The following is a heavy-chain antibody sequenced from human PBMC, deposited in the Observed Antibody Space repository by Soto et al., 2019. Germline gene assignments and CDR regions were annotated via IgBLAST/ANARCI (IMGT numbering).Heavy chain of an antibody. CDR1: GGSISSGGYY. CDR2: IYYSGST. V-gene: IGHV4-31*03. Sequence: PSETLSLTCTVSGGSISSGGYYWSWIRQHPGKGLEWIGYIYYSGSTYYNQSLKSRVTISVDTSKNQFSLKLSSVTAADTAVYYCARDRIAVDPYYYYYGMDVWGQGTTVTVSS. CDR3: ARDRIAVDPYYYYYGMDV. J-gene: IGHJ6*02. D-gene: IGHD2-21*01.